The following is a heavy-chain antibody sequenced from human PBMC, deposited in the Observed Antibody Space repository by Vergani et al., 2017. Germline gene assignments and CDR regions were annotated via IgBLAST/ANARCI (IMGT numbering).Heavy chain of an antibody. CDR3: ATPQSVTTGGMEV. V-gene: IGHV1-69-2*01. CDR2: VDPEDGET. D-gene: IGHD4-17*01. CDR1: GYTFTDHY. Sequence: EVQLVQSGPEVKKPGATMKFSCKVSGYTFTDHYMHWVKQAPGKGLEWMGLVDPEDGETIYAEKFKGRVTIAADTSTDTAHLEWSSLRSEDTAVYYCATPQSVTTGGMEVWGQGTTVIVSS. J-gene: IGHJ6*02.